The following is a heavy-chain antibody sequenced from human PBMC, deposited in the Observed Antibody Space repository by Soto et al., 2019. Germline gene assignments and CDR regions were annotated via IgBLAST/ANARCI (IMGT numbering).Heavy chain of an antibody. CDR1: GFTFSIYA. V-gene: IGHV3-23*01. CDR3: AKDQSNSNPLYYFDF. D-gene: IGHD3-22*01. CDR2: MSRTGDNT. J-gene: IGHJ4*02. Sequence: GGSLRLSCAASGFTFSIYAMTWVRQSPGKGLEWVSSMSRTGDNTYYADSVKGWFTISRDNSKNTLYLQMNSLRAEDTAIYYCAKDQSNSNPLYYFDFWGPGTLVTVSS.